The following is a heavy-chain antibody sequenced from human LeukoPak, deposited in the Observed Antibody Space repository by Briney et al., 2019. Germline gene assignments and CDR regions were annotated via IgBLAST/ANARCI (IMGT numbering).Heavy chain of an antibody. CDR1: GFTFSSYS. CDR3: ARALRYFDPYYFDY. Sequence: GGSLRLSCAASGFTFSSYSMNWVRQAPGKGLEWVSSISSSSSYIYYADSVKGRFTISRDNAKNSLYLQMNSLRAEDTAVYYCARALRYFDPYYFDYWGQGTLVTVSS. CDR2: ISSSSSYI. D-gene: IGHD3-9*01. J-gene: IGHJ4*02. V-gene: IGHV3-21*01.